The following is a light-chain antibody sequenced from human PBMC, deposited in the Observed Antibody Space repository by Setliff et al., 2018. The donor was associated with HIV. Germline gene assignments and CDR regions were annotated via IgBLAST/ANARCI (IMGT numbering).Light chain of an antibody. V-gene: IGKV3-20*01. Sequence: EIVLTQSPGTLSLSPGERVTLSCRASQPVSGTYLAWYQRKPGQVSRLLIYDVSKRAAGTPDRFSGSGSGTDFTLTINRLAPEDFAVYLCQQYGNSPPTFGQGTKV. CDR3: QQYGNSPPT. CDR2: DVS. J-gene: IGKJ1*01. CDR1: QPVSGTY.